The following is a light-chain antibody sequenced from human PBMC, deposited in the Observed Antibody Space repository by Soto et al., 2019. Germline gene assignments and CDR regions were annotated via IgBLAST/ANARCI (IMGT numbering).Light chain of an antibody. CDR1: SSNIGAGYD. V-gene: IGLV1-40*01. J-gene: IGLJ2*01. Sequence: QSVLTQPPSVSGAPGQRVTISCTGSSSNIGAGYDVHWYRQLPGTAPKLLIYGNSNRPSGVPDRFSGSKSGTSASLAITGLQAEDEADYYCQSYDSSLSVDVVFGGGTKLTVL. CDR2: GNS. CDR3: QSYDSSLSVDVV.